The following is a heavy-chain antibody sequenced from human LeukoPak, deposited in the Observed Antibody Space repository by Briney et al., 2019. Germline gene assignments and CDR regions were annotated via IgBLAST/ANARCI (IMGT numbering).Heavy chain of an antibody. CDR3: ARQRFSEGYFDY. V-gene: IGHV4-59*08. D-gene: IGHD3-3*01. Sequence: QSSETLSLTCTVSGGSISSYYWSWIRQPPGKGLEGIGYIYYSGSTNYNPSLKSRVTISVDTSKNQFSLKLRSVTAADTAVYYCARQRFSEGYFDYWGQGTLVTVSS. CDR2: IYYSGST. CDR1: GGSISSYY. J-gene: IGHJ4*02.